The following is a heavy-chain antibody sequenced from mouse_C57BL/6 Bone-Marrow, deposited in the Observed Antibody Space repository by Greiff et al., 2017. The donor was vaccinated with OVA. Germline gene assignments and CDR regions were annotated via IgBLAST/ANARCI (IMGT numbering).Heavy chain of an antibody. V-gene: IGHV4-1*01. CDR1: GIDFSRYW. J-gene: IGHJ1*03. CDR3: ARRSYYYGNHWYFDV. CDR2: INPDSSTI. Sequence: EVQLQESGGGLVQPGGSLKLSCAASGIDFSRYWMSWVRRAPGKGLEWIGEINPDSSTINYAPSLKDKFIISRDNAKNTLYLQMSKVRSEDTALYYCARRSYYYGNHWYFDVWGTGTTVTVSS. D-gene: IGHD1-1*01.